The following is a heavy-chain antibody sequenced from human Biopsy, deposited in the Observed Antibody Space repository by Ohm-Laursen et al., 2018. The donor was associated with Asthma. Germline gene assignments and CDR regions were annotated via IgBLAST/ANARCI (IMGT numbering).Heavy chain of an antibody. CDR1: GYTFTGYS. Sequence: SVKVSCKASGYTFTGYSMHWVRQAPGQGLEWMGRINPNSGGTNYAQKFQGRVTMTRDTSISTAYMELSRLRSDDTAVYYCARSFVLGIPDYWGQGTLVTVSS. V-gene: IGHV1-2*06. J-gene: IGHJ4*02. CDR3: ARSFVLGIPDY. CDR2: INPNSGGT. D-gene: IGHD2-21*01.